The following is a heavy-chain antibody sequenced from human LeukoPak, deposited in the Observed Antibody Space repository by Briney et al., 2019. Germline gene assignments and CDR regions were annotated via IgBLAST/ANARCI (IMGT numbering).Heavy chain of an antibody. CDR1: GGSFTPYY. J-gene: IGHJ5*02. CDR2: ISYSGST. Sequence: SETLSLTCTVSGGSFTPYYWSWIRQPPGKGLEWIGHISYSGSTNYNPSLKSRVTISVDTSKNQFSLKLSSVTAADTAVYYCARLLGSHINYFDPWGQGTLVTVSS. D-gene: IGHD2-21*01. CDR3: ARLLGSHINYFDP. V-gene: IGHV4-59*08.